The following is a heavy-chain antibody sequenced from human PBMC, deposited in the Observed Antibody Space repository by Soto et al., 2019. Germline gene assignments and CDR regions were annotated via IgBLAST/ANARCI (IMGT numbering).Heavy chain of an antibody. J-gene: IGHJ5*02. Sequence: SETLSLTCTVSGGSVSNDNFYWSWIRQPPGKGLEWIGYVHSSGITNYNPSLKRRVTISVDTSRNQFSLRLSSVTAADTAVYYCARGLTMGQLPSHFDHWGQGTLVTIS. CDR2: VHSSGIT. V-gene: IGHV4-61*01. D-gene: IGHD3-16*01. CDR1: GGSVSNDNFY. CDR3: ARGLTMGQLPSHFDH.